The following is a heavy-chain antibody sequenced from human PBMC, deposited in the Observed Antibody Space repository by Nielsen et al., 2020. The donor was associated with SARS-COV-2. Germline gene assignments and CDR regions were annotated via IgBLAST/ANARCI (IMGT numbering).Heavy chain of an antibody. CDR1: GYTFTGYY. CDR3: ARDTIFGVVIYYFDY. CDR2: INPNSGGT. Sequence: ASVKVSCKASGYTFTGYYMHWVRQAPGQGLEWMGWINPNSGGTNYAQKFQGGVTMTRDTSISTAYMELSRLRSDDTAVYYCARDTIFGVVIYYFDYWGQGTLVTVSS. J-gene: IGHJ4*02. V-gene: IGHV1-2*02. D-gene: IGHD3-3*01.